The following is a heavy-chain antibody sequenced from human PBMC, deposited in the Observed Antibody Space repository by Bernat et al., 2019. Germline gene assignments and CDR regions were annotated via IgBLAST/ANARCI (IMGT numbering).Heavy chain of an antibody. Sequence: QVQLVQSGAEVKKPGASVKVSCKASGYSFTDYYIHWVRQAPGQGLEWMGRINPNGGGTDFAQRFQGSVTMTRDTSIRTAYMELSGVTSDDTAIYYCARYYDFWGGYDSWGQRTLVTVAS. CDR1: GYSFTDYY. CDR3: ARYYDFWGGYDS. V-gene: IGHV1-2*06. D-gene: IGHD3-3*01. J-gene: IGHJ4*02. CDR2: INPNGGGT.